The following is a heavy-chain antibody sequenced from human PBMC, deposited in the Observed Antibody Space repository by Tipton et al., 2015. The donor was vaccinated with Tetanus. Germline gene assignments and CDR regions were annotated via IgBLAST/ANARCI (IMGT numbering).Heavy chain of an antibody. CDR1: GDSISSSKYS. CDR2: VYHTGST. V-gene: IGHV4-30-2*01. Sequence: TLSLTCTVSGDSISSSKYSWNWIRQPPGKGLEWIGYVYHTGSTYCKPSLKSRVTMSVDRSMNQFSLKLSSVTAADTAVYFCEGDDYYETSLRDYYGEEVWGQGTTVTVSS. J-gene: IGHJ6*02. CDR3: EGDDYYETSLRDYYGEEV. D-gene: IGHD3-16*01.